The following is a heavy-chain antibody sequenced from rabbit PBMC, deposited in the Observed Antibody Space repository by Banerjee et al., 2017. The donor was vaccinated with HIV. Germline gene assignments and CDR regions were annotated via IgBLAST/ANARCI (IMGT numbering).Heavy chain of an antibody. Sequence: QSLEESGGDLVKPGASLTLTCTASGFSFSSSYYMCWVRQAPGKGLEWIACIAAGSSGSTYYASWAKGRFTISKTSSTTVTLQMTSLTGADTTTYFCVRDLGGTMTIGNFWGPGTLVTFS. D-gene: IGHD2-1*01. CDR2: IAAGSSGST. CDR1: GFSFSSSYY. CDR3: VRDLGGTMTIGNF. J-gene: IGHJ6*01. V-gene: IGHV1S40*01.